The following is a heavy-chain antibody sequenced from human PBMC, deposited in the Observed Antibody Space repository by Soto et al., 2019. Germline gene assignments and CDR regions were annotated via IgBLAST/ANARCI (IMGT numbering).Heavy chain of an antibody. J-gene: IGHJ3*02. CDR1: GFTFSSYA. CDR3: ARDINYDSSSYPHI. Sequence: QVQLVEPGGGVVQPGRSLRLSCAASGFTFSSYAMHWVRQAPGKGLAWVAVISYDGSNKYYADSVKGRFTISRDNSKNTLYLQMNSLRAEDTAVYYGARDINYDSSSYPHIWGQGTIVTVSS. CDR2: ISYDGSNK. V-gene: IGHV3-30-3*01. D-gene: IGHD3-22*01.